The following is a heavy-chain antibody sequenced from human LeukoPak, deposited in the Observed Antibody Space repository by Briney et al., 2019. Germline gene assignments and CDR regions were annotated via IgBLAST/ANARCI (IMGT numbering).Heavy chain of an antibody. D-gene: IGHD1-26*01. Sequence: SETLSLTCTVSGGSISSYYWSWIRQPPEEGVEWIGYISYSGSTDYNPSLKSRVTISLDTSKNQSSLSLSSMTAADTAGYYFTRETRLHSGSYSNDAFDIWGQGTMVTVSS. CDR2: ISYSGST. J-gene: IGHJ3*02. CDR1: GGSISSYY. CDR3: TRETRLHSGSYSNDAFDI. V-gene: IGHV4-59*12.